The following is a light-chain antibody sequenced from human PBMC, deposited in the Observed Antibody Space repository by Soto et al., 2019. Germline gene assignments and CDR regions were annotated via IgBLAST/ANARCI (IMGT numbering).Light chain of an antibody. V-gene: IGKV2-30*01. J-gene: IGKJ2*03. CDR2: KVS. CDR1: QSLVYSDGNTY. CDR3: MQSTHPYS. Sequence: DVVMTQSPLSLPVTLGQPASIFCRSSQSLVYSDGNTYLSWFQQRPGQSPRRLIYKVSKRDSGVPDRVRGGGAGTKITLESRRLGDEADRVSCFMQSTHPYSFGHWTKLEIK.